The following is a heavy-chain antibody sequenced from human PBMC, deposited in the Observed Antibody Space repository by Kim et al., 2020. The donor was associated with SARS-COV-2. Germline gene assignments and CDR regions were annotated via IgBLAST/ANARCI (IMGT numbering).Heavy chain of an antibody. CDR2: INHSGST. CDR3: ARKRGAGGIDY. J-gene: IGHJ4*02. CDR1: GGSFSGYY. D-gene: IGHD6-19*01. Sequence: SETLSLTCAVYGGSFSGYYWSWIRQPPGKGLEWIGEINHSGSTNYNPSLKSRVTITVDTSKNQFSLKLSSVTAADTAVYYCARKRGAGGIDYWGQGTLVTVSS. V-gene: IGHV4-34*01.